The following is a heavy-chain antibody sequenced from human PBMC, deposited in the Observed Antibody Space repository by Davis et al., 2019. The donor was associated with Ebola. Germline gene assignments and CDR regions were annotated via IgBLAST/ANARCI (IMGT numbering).Heavy chain of an antibody. D-gene: IGHD4-23*01. CDR1: GGSISRSSYY. CDR2: IYYSGST. J-gene: IGHJ6*02. V-gene: IGHV4-39*01. CDR3: ARQAVGELDV. Sequence: MPSETLSLTCTVSGGSISRSSYYWGWIRQPPGKGLEWIGSIYYSGSTYYNPSLKSRITISVDTPKNLFSLKVTSVTAADTAVYYCARQAVGELDVCGRGTTVTVSS.